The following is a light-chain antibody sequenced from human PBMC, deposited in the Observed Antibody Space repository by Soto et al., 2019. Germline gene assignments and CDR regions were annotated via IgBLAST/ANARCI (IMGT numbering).Light chain of an antibody. CDR2: DAS. J-gene: IGKJ4*01. Sequence: EIVLTQTPGTLSLSQGERATLSCRASQSFRNNYLAWYQQKPGQAPMLLIYDASSRATCIPDRFSGGGSGTDITLTISRLEPEDLAVYYCQQFSSYPLTFXGGTKADIK. V-gene: IGKV3-20*01. CDR1: QSFRNNY. CDR3: QQFSSYPLT.